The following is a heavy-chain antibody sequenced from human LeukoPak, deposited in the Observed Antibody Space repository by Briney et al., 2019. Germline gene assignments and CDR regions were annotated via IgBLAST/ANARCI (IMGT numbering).Heavy chain of an antibody. CDR1: GGTFSGYA. CDR3: AKDYGGNEYYFDY. D-gene: IGHD4-23*01. CDR2: INPNSGGT. Sequence: ASVKVSCKASGGTFSGYAISWVRQAPGQGLEWMGWINPNSGGTNYAQKFQGRVTMTRDTSISTAYMELSRLRSDDTAVYYCAKDYGGNEYYFDYWGQGTLVTVSS. J-gene: IGHJ4*02. V-gene: IGHV1-2*02.